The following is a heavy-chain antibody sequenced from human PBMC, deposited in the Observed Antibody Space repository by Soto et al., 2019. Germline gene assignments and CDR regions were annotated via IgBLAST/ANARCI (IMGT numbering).Heavy chain of an antibody. CDR2: MNPNSGNT. CDR1: GYTFTSYD. J-gene: IGHJ3*02. V-gene: IGHV1-8*01. CDR3: ARRCSGGGGYGLGVAFEI. D-gene: IGHD2-15*01. Sequence: QVQLVQSGAEVKKPGASVKVSCKASGYTFTSYDINWVRQATGQGLEWMGWMNPNSGNTGYAQKFQGRVTMTRNTSISTDYMELSSLGSEDTAVYYCARRCSGGGGYGLGVAFEIWGQGTMVTVSS.